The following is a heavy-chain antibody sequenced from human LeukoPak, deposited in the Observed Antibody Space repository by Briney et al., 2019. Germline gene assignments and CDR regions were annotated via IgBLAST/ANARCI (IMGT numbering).Heavy chain of an antibody. CDR3: ARGRMDIATRRVYDY. V-gene: IGHV1-2*02. Sequence: GASVKVSCRTSGYTFTGYYMHWVRLAPGQGLEWMGWINPNSGSTNYAQKFQGRVTMTRDTSIFTAYMELSSLTSDDTAVYYCARGRMDIATRRVYDYWGQGTLVSVSS. J-gene: IGHJ4*02. CDR1: GYTFTGYY. D-gene: IGHD6-6*01. CDR2: INPNSGST.